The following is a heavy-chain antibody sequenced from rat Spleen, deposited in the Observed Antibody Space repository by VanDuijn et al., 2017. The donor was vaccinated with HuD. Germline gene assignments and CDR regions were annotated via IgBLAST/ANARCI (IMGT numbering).Heavy chain of an antibody. CDR2: INSEGTT. CDR3: ARDNNYKAY. J-gene: IGHJ2*01. D-gene: IGHD1-10*01. Sequence: EVQLQESGPGLVKPSQSLSLPCSVTDYSITTNYWGWIRKFPGNKLEWMGYINSEGTTNYNPSLKSRISITRDTSKNQFFLQVNSVTTEDTATYYCARDNNYKAYWGQGVMVTVSS. V-gene: IGHV3-3*01. CDR1: DYSITTNY.